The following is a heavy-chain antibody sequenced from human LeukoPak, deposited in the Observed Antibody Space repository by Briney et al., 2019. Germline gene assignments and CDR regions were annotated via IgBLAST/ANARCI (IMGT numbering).Heavy chain of an antibody. CDR1: GYSFTSYW. D-gene: IGHD3-3*01. CDR2: IYPGDSDT. CDR3: ARSYYDFWSGYYDGMDV. V-gene: IGHV5-51*01. Sequence: GESLKISCKGSGYSFTSYWLGWVRQMPGKGLEWMGIIYPGDSDTRYSPSFQGQVTISADKSISTAYLQWSSLKASDTAMYYCARSYYDFWSGYYDGMDVWGQGTTVTVSS. J-gene: IGHJ6*02.